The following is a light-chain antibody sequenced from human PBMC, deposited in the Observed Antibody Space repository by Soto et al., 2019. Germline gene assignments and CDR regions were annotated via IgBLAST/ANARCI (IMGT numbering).Light chain of an antibody. CDR1: QSVSSN. CDR2: GAS. V-gene: IGKV3-15*01. CDR3: QHYNSYGT. J-gene: IGKJ1*01. Sequence: EIVMPQSPATLSVSPGERAALSCRASQSVSSNLAWYQQKPGQAPRLLIYGASTRATGIPARFSVSGSGTEFTLTISSLQPDDFATYYCQHYNSYGTFGQGTKVDIK.